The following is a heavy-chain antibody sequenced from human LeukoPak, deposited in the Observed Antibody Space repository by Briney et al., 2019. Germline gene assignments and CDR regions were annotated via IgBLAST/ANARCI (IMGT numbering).Heavy chain of an antibody. V-gene: IGHV5-51*01. CDR1: VYSFTSYS. J-gene: IGHJ4*02. CDR3: ARLSVHFDY. Sequence: GDSLQIYCKPSVYSFTSYSIGWVRQIPGKGLEGMGIIYPGDSDTRYSPSFLGKVTISADKSISTADLQWSSLKASDSAMYYCARLSVHFDYWGQGTTVTVSS. CDR2: IYPGDSDT. D-gene: IGHD5/OR15-5a*01.